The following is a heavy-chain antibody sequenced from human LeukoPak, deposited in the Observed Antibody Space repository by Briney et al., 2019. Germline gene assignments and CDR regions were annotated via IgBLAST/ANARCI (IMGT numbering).Heavy chain of an antibody. CDR3: ARGTERKVTTVLFGYGMEV. CDR1: AFTFSNYA. J-gene: IGHJ6*02. CDR2: ISYDGSNK. Sequence: GRSLTLSSVASAFTFSNYAMHWVRQAPGKGLEWVAVISYDGSNKYYADSVNDRFTIYRHNSKNTLYLQMNSQRTEDTAVYYRARGTERKVTTVLFGYGMEVWGQGTRVTVSS. D-gene: IGHD4-17*01. V-gene: IGHV3-30*04.